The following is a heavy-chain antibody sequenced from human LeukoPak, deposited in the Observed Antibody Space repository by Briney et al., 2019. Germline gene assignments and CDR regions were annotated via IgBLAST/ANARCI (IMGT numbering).Heavy chain of an antibody. Sequence: GGSLRLSCAASGFTFSSYSMNWVRQAPGKGLKWVSSISSSSSYIYYADSVKGRFTISRDNAKNSLYLQMNSLRAEDTAVYYCARVLAVAGSYGMDVWGKGTTVTVSS. CDR3: ARVLAVAGSYGMDV. V-gene: IGHV3-21*01. D-gene: IGHD6-19*01. CDR1: GFTFSSYS. CDR2: ISSSSSYI. J-gene: IGHJ6*04.